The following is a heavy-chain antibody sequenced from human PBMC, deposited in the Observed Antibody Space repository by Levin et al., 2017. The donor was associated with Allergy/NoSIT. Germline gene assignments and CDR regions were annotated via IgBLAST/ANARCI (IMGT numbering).Heavy chain of an antibody. V-gene: IGHV3-23*01. J-gene: IGHJ4*02. D-gene: IGHD4-17*01. CDR2: IRGDGGYK. CDR3: AKDRDDYGDYVFDY. Sequence: GESLKISCAASGFDFSFYVMAWVRQAPGKGLEWVSIIRGDGGYKNYADSVQGRFTISRDNSKRTLSLQMDSLRAEDTAVYYCAKDRDDYGDYVFDYWGQGIMVTVSS. CDR1: GFDFSFYV.